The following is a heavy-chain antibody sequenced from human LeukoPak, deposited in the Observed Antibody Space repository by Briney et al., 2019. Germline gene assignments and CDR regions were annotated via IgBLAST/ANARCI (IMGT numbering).Heavy chain of an antibody. CDR3: AKDSLRWSYFYYGMDV. V-gene: IGHV3-30*18. D-gene: IGHD4-23*01. Sequence: GGSLRLSCAASGFTLSSYGMHWVRQAPGKGLEWVGVISYAGSNKYYVDSVKGRFTISRDNSKNTLYLQMNSLRAEDTAVYYCAKDSLRWSYFYYGMDVWGQGTTVTVSS. J-gene: IGHJ6*02. CDR1: GFTLSSYG. CDR2: ISYAGSNK.